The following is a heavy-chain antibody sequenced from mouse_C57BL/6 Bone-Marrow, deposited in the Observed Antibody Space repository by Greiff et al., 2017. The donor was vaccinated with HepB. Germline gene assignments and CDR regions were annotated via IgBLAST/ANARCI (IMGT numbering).Heavy chain of an antibody. CDR2: IRNKANGYTT. CDR3: AAGRAWFAY. CDR1: GFTFTDYY. Sequence: EVHLVESGGGLVQPGGSLSLSCAASGFTFTDYYMSWVRQPPGKALEWLGFIRNKANGYTTEYSASVKGRFTISRDNSQSILYLQMNALRAEDSATYYCAAGRAWFAYWGQGTLVTVSA. V-gene: IGHV7-3*01. D-gene: IGHD4-1*01. J-gene: IGHJ3*01.